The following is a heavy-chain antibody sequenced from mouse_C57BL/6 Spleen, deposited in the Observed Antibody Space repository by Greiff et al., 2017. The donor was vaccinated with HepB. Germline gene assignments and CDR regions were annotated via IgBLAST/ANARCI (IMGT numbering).Heavy chain of an antibody. CDR1: GYAFSSSW. J-gene: IGHJ4*01. V-gene: IGHV1-82*01. CDR2: IYPGDGDT. D-gene: IGHD3-1*01. CDR3: ARGLLGYYAMDY. Sequence: QVQLQQSGPELVKPGASVKISCKASGYAFSSSWMNWVKQRPGKGLEWIGRIYPGDGDTNYNGKFKGKATLTADKSSSTAYMQLSSLTSEDSAVYFCARGLLGYYAMDYWGQGTSVTVSS.